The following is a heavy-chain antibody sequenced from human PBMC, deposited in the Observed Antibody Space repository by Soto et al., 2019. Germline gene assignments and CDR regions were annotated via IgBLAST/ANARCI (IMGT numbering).Heavy chain of an antibody. Sequence: PSETLSLTCAVYGGSFSGYYWSWIRQPPGKGLEWIGEINHSGSTNYNPSLKSRVTISVDTSKNQFSLKLSSVTAADTAVYYCARVGGKLATEDIVVVVAAPYYFDYWGQGTLVTVSS. CDR1: GGSFSGYY. CDR2: INHSGST. CDR3: ARVGGKLATEDIVVVVAAPYYFDY. D-gene: IGHD2-15*01. J-gene: IGHJ4*02. V-gene: IGHV4-34*01.